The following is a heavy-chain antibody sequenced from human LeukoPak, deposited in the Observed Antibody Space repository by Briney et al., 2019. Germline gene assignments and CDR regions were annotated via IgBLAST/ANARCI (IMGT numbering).Heavy chain of an antibody. D-gene: IGHD2-8*01. CDR1: GFTFNDYA. J-gene: IGHJ4*02. V-gene: IGHV3-30-3*01. Sequence: GGSLRLSCAASGFTFNDYAMHWVRQAPGKGLEWVAIISYDGSNKYYADSVKGRFTISRDNSKNTLYLQMNGLRAEDTAFYYCAREGPRNMLPYWGQGTLVTVSS. CDR2: ISYDGSNK. CDR3: AREGPRNMLPY.